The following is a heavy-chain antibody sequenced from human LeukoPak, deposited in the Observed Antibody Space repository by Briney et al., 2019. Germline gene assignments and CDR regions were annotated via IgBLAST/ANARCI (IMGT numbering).Heavy chain of an antibody. CDR3: ARDFGYYYDSSRYLLGAFDI. V-gene: IGHV1-18*01. Sequence: ASVKVSCKASGYTFTSYGISWVRQAPGQGLEWMGWISADNGNTNYAQKPQGRVTMTTDTSTSTAYMGLRSLRSDDTDVYYCARDFGYYYDSSRYLLGAFDIWGQGTMVTVSS. CDR2: ISADNGNT. J-gene: IGHJ3*02. CDR1: GYTFTSYG. D-gene: IGHD3-22*01.